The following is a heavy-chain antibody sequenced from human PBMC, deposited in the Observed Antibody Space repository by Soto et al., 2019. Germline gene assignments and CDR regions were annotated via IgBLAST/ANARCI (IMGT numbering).Heavy chain of an antibody. CDR2: INHSGST. V-gene: IGHV4-34*01. Sequence: PSETLSLTCAVYGGSFSGYYWTWIRQPPGTGLEWIGEINHSGSTNYNPSLKSRVTISVDTSKNLFSLKLSSVTAADTAVYYCARSVGATFLDFWGQGTLVTVSS. D-gene: IGHD1-26*01. CDR1: GGSFSGYY. CDR3: ARSVGATFLDF. J-gene: IGHJ4*02.